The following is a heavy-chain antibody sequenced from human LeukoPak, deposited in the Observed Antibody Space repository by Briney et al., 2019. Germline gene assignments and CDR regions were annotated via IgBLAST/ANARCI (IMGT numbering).Heavy chain of an antibody. CDR1: GFTFSSYA. CDR2: ISGSGGST. D-gene: IGHD4-17*01. V-gene: IGHV3-23*01. J-gene: IGHJ6*02. CDR3: AKDLRDNYYYYGMDV. Sequence: GGSLTLSYAASGFTFSSYAMSEVRQPPGKALEEFAFISGSGGSTYYADSVKGRFTISRDNSKNTLYLQMNSLRAEDTAVYYCAKDLRDNYYYYGMDVWGQGTTVTVSS.